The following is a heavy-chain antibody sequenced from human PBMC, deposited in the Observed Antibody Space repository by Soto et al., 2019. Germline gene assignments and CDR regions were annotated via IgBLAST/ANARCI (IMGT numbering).Heavy chain of an antibody. J-gene: IGHJ4*02. Sequence: PSETLSLTCAVYGGSFSGYYWSWIRQPPGKGLEWIGEINHSGSTNYNPSLKSRVTISVDTSKNQFSLKLSSVTAADTAVYYCERLRGYSGYDKIYYFDYWGQGTLVTVSS. CDR3: ERLRGYSGYDKIYYFDY. CDR1: GGSFSGYY. D-gene: IGHD5-12*01. CDR2: INHSGST. V-gene: IGHV4-34*01.